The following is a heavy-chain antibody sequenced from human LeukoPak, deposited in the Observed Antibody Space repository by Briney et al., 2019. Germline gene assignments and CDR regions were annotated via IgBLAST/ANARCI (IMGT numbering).Heavy chain of an antibody. Sequence: PGGSLRLSCAASGFTFSSYWMHWVRQAPGKGLVWVSRINTDGSSTSYADSVKGRFTISRDNAKNSLYLQMNSLRAEDTALYYCAKGHDNSDYYQADYWGQGTLVTVSS. CDR2: INTDGSST. CDR1: GFTFSSYW. V-gene: IGHV3-74*01. CDR3: AKGHDNSDYYQADY. J-gene: IGHJ4*02. D-gene: IGHD3-22*01.